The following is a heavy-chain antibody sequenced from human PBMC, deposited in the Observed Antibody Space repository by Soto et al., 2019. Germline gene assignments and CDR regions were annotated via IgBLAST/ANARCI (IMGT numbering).Heavy chain of an antibody. V-gene: IGHV3-30*18. CDR3: AKLNGYDSSGYYCY. D-gene: IGHD3-22*01. CDR1: GFTFSSYG. Sequence: GGSLRLSCAASGFTFSSYGMHWVRQAPGKGLEWVAVISYDGSNKYYADSVKGRFTISRDNSKNTLYLQMNSLRAEDTAVYYCAKLNGYDSSGYYCYWGQGTLVTVSS. J-gene: IGHJ4*02. CDR2: ISYDGSNK.